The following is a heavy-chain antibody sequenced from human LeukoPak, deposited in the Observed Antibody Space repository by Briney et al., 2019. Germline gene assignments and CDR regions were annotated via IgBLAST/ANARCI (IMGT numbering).Heavy chain of an antibody. Sequence: APVKVSCKASGYTFAGYYMHWVRQAPGQGLEWMGWINPNSGGTNYAQKFQGRVTMTRDTSISTAYMELSRLRSDDTAVYYCARSANYDILTGYFDYWGQGTLVTVSS. CDR2: INPNSGGT. CDR3: ARSANYDILTGYFDY. D-gene: IGHD3-9*01. V-gene: IGHV1-2*02. CDR1: GYTFAGYY. J-gene: IGHJ4*02.